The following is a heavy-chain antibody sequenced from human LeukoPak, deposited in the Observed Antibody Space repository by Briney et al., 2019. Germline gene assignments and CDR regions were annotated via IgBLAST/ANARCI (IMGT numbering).Heavy chain of an antibody. D-gene: IGHD5-18*01. CDR2: IRYDVSSK. CDR3: AKDQYTYGLGFYTFDS. V-gene: IGHV3-33*03. J-gene: IGHJ4*02. Sequence: GGSLRLSCAASGLTFSSYDMHWVRQAPGKGLEGVAVIRYDVSSKYYSESVKGRFTISRDNPKNTLYLQMNSLRADDTALYYCAKDQYTYGLGFYTFDSWGQGTLVTVSS. CDR1: GLTFSSYD.